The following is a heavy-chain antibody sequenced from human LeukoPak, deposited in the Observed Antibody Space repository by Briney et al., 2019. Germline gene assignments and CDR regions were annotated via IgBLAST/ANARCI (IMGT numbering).Heavy chain of an antibody. V-gene: IGHV3-21*01. CDR3: ARSGPRYFQH. J-gene: IGHJ1*01. CDR1: GFTFSSYS. Sequence: GGSLRLSCAASGFTFSSYSMNWVRQAPGKGLEWVSSISSSSSYIYYADSVRGRFTISRDNAKNSLYPQMNSLRAEDTAVYYCARSGPRYFQHWGQGTLVTVSS. CDR2: ISSSSSYI.